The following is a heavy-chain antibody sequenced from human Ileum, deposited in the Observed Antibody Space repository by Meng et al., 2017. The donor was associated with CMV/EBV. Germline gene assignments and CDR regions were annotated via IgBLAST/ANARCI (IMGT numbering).Heavy chain of an antibody. V-gene: IGHV3-53*01. Sequence: GGSLRLSCAASGFIFSTDMMNWVRQAPGKGLEWVSVIYSGGSTYYADSVKGRFTISRDNSKNTLYLQMNSLRGEDTAVYYCAKGVSIFGVLPDYWGQGTRVTVSS. CDR1: GFIFSTDM. J-gene: IGHJ4*02. D-gene: IGHD3-3*01. CDR2: IYSGGST. CDR3: AKGVSIFGVLPDY.